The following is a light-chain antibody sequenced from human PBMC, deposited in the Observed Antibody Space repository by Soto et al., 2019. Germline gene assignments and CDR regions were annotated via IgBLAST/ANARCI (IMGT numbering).Light chain of an antibody. Sequence: EIVLTQSPATLSLSPGERATLSCRASQSVTSSYLAWYQQKPGQAPRLLIYGASSRATGIPDRFSGSGSGTDFALTISSLEPEDFAVYYCQQYGSSPTWTFGQGTKVDIK. V-gene: IGKV3-20*01. CDR3: QQYGSSPTWT. CDR2: GAS. CDR1: QSVTSSY. J-gene: IGKJ1*01.